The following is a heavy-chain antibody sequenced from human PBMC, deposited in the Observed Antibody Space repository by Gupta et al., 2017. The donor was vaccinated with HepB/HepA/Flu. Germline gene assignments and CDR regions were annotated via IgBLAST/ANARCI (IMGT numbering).Heavy chain of an antibody. Sequence: EVHLLESGGGLVQPGGSLRLSCAASGFTFSGYWMHWVRQTPGKGLVWVSDVSADGKTAFYADSVKGRFTISRYNANTVYLQMNSLRVEDTAVYYCGRVGEAGYWGQGAGVTVSS. V-gene: IGHV3-74*01. D-gene: IGHD4-17*01. J-gene: IGHJ4*02. CDR2: VSADGKTA. CDR1: GFTFSGYW. CDR3: GRVGEAGY.